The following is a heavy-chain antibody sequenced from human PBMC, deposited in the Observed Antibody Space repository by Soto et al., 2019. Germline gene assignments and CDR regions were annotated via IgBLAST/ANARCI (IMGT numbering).Heavy chain of an antibody. Sequence: GASVKVSCKASGYTFTGYYMHWVRQAPGQGLEWMGWINPNSGGTNYAQKFQGRVTMTRDTSISTAYMELSRLRSDDTAVYYCARVNGERDPYNWFDPWGQGTLVTSPQ. CDR1: GYTFTGYY. J-gene: IGHJ5*02. CDR3: ARVNGERDPYNWFDP. V-gene: IGHV1-2*02. CDR2: INPNSGGT.